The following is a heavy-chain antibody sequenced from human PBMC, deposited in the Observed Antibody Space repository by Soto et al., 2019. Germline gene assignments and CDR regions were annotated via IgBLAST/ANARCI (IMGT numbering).Heavy chain of an antibody. J-gene: IGHJ4*02. CDR1: GFTFNTYG. Sequence: QMQLVESGGGVVQSGRSLRLSCAVSGFTFNTYGMHWVRQAPGKGLEWVAIIWYDESNKYYADSVKGRFTISRDNSKNTLYLQLNSLRAEDTAVYYCARDLSKGSYFDYWGQGTLVTVSS. D-gene: IGHD3-10*01. V-gene: IGHV3-33*01. CDR2: IWYDESNK. CDR3: ARDLSKGSYFDY.